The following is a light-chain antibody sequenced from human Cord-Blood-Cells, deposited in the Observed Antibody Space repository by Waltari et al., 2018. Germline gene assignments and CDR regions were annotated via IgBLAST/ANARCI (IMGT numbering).Light chain of an antibody. Sequence: QSALPQPASVSGSPGQSITIPCTGTSSDVGSYNLLSWYQQHPGKAPKLMIYEVSKRPSGVSNRFSGSKSGNTASLTISGLQAEDEADYYCCSYAGSSTFVVFGGGTKLTVL. J-gene: IGLJ2*01. CDR3: CSYAGSSTFVV. V-gene: IGLV2-23*02. CDR2: EVS. CDR1: SSDVGSYNL.